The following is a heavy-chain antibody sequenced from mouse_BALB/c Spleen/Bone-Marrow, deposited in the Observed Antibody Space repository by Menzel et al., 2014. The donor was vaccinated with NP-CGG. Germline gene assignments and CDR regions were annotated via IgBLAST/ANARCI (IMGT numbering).Heavy chain of an antibody. CDR3: IRGNYRYSWFAY. D-gene: IGHD2-14*01. Sequence: VKLVESGAEQVRPGASVKLSCKASGYTFTDYEMHWVKQTPVNGLEWIGAIHPGSGNTAYNQKFKGKATLTADKSSSTAYMELSSLTSEDSAVYYCIRGNYRYSWFAYWGQGTLVTVSA. CDR2: IHPGSGNT. CDR1: GYTFTDYE. J-gene: IGHJ3*01. V-gene: IGHV1-15*01.